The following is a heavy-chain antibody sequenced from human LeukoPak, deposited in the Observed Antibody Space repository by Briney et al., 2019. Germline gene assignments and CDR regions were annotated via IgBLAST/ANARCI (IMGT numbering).Heavy chain of an antibody. CDR2: INPNSGGT. CDR1: GYTFTGCY. J-gene: IGHJ4*02. D-gene: IGHD3-10*01. V-gene: IGHV1-2*02. CDR3: AIRFSRGSGSAIDY. Sequence: ASVKVSCKASGYTFTGCYMHWVRQAPGQGLEWMGWINPNSGGTNYAQKFQGRVTMTRDTSISTAYMELSRLRSDDTAVYYCAIRFSRGSGSAIDYWGQGTLVTVSS.